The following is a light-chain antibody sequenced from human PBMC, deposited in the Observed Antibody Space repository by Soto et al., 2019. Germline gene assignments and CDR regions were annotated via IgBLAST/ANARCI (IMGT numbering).Light chain of an antibody. J-gene: IGKJ1*01. CDR1: QSISTY. Sequence: DIQTTKTPSSLSASVGDRVTITCRASQSISTYLNWYQQKPGKVPKLLIYAASTLQSGVPSRFSGSGSGTDFTLTISSLQPEDFATYYCQQSYITPWTFGQGTKVDIK. CDR2: AAS. CDR3: QQSYITPWT. V-gene: IGKV1-39*01.